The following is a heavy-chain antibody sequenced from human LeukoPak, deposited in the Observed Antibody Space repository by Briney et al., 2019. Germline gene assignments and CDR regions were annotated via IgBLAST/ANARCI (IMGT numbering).Heavy chain of an antibody. V-gene: IGHV3-21*01. D-gene: IGHD3-10*01. J-gene: IGHJ4*02. CDR1: GFTFTSYT. Sequence: GSLRLSCAASGFTFTSYTMKWLRQAPGKGLEWVSSITGSTNGIYYADSVKGRFTISRDNAKNSLSLQMNSLRADDTAVYYCARARVASVYGSGREYYFDYWGQGALVTVSS. CDR2: ITGSTNGI. CDR3: ARARVASVYGSGREYYFDY.